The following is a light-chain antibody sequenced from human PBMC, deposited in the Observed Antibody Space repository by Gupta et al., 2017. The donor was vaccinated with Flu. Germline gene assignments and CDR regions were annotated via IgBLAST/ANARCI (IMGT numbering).Light chain of an antibody. Sequence: RATLSCRASQSISTYLAWYQQRPGQPPRLLISGASNRATGIPVRFRGSGSGTDFTLTITSLEPEDFAVYYCQQRNNWPPLIAFGQGTRLEIK. CDR1: QSISTY. CDR2: GAS. CDR3: QQRNNWPPLIA. V-gene: IGKV3-11*01. J-gene: IGKJ5*01.